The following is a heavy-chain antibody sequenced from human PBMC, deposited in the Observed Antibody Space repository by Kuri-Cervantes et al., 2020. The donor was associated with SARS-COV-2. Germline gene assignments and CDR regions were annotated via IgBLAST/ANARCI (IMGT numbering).Heavy chain of an antibody. CDR2: INPSGGST. Sequence: ASVKVSYKASGYTFTSYYMHWVRQAPGQGLEWMGIINPSGGSTSYAQKFQGRVTMTRDTSTSTVYMELSSLRSEDTTVYYCASDYDILTGYYYYYYYGMHVWGQGTTVTVSS. J-gene: IGHJ6*02. D-gene: IGHD3-9*01. CDR3: ASDYDILTGYYYYYYYGMHV. CDR1: GYTFTSYY. V-gene: IGHV1-46*01.